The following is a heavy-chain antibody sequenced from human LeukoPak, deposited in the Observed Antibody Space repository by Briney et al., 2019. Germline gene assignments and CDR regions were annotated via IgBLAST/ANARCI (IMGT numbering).Heavy chain of an antibody. J-gene: IGHJ4*02. CDR1: GFTFSSYS. Sequence: GGSLRLSCAASGFTFSSYSMNWVRQAPGKGLEWVSSISSGSTYMYYADSVKGRFTISRDNAKNTLYLQMNSLRAEDTAVYYCAIDRGAVAGDSWGQGTLVTVSS. CDR3: AIDRGAVAGDS. D-gene: IGHD6-19*01. CDR2: ISSGSTYM. V-gene: IGHV3-21*01.